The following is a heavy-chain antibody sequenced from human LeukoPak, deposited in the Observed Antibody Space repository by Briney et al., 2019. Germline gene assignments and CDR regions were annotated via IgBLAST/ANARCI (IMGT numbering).Heavy chain of an antibody. Sequence: SETLSLTCAVYGGSFSGYYWSWIRQPPGKGLEWIGEINHSGSTNYNPSLKSRVTISVDTSKNQFSLKLSSVTAADTAVYYCARDPGHSGYDLDYWGQGTLVTVSS. J-gene: IGHJ4*02. CDR2: INHSGST. D-gene: IGHD5-12*01. CDR3: ARDPGHSGYDLDY. CDR1: GGSFSGYY. V-gene: IGHV4-34*01.